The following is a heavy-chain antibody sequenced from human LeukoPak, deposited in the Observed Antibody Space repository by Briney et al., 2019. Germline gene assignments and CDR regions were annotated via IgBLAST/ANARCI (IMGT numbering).Heavy chain of an antibody. CDR3: ARDSITAAHCYDY. CDR2: INPNSGGT. Sequence: ASVKVSCKASGYTFTGHYIHWVRQAPGQGLEWMGWINPNSGGTNYAQKFQGRVTVTRDTSISTAYMELSRLRSDDTAVYYCARDSITAAHCYDYWGQGTLVTVSS. CDR1: GYTFTGHY. J-gene: IGHJ4*02. D-gene: IGHD6-13*01. V-gene: IGHV1-2*02.